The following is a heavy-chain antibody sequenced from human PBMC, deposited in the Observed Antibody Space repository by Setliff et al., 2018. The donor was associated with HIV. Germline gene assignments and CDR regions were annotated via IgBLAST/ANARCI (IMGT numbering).Heavy chain of an antibody. CDR1: GLTLSSYA. D-gene: IGHD6-13*01. CDR2: ISNTGSST. V-gene: IGHV3-23*01. Sequence: SCAASGLTLSSYAMNWVRQAPGKGLEWLSGISNTGSSTYYGDSVKGRFTISRDKSRNIVFLQMKSLRVEDTALYYCAKAASNLAAAGGPLDMWGPGTVVTVSS. CDR3: AKAASNLAAAGGPLDM. J-gene: IGHJ3*02.